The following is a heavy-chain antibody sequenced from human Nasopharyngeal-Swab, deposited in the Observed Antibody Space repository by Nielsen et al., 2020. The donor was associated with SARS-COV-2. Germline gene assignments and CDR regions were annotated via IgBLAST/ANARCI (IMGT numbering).Heavy chain of an antibody. V-gene: IGHV4-34*01. CDR2: INHSGST. CDR3: AREGDIVATTYFDY. Sequence: WIRQPPGKGLEWIGEINHSGSTNYNPSLKSRVTISVDTSKSQFSLKLSSVTAADTAVYYCAREGDIVATTYFDYWGQGTLVTVSS. J-gene: IGHJ4*02. D-gene: IGHD5-12*01.